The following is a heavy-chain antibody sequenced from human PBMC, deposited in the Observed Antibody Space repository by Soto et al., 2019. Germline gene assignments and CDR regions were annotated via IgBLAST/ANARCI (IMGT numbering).Heavy chain of an antibody. CDR1: GGTFSTYT. D-gene: IGHD2-15*01. CDR2: IIPILDVA. V-gene: IGHV1-69*08. CDR3: ARDGLYWSGGSCYSFDY. Sequence: QVQLVQSGAEVKEPGSSVKVSCKASGGTFSTYTLSWVRQAPGQGLEWMGRIIPILDVANYPQKFQGRVTITADKSTTTAYMELRSLRSEDTAVYYCARDGLYWSGGSCYSFDYWGQGTLVTVSS. J-gene: IGHJ4*02.